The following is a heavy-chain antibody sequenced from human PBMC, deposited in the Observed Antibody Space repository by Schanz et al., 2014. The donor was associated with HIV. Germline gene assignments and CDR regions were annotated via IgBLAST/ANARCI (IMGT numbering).Heavy chain of an antibody. J-gene: IGHJ6*02. Sequence: EVQLVQSGGDLVQPGGSLRLSCEGSGFTFNMYHLQWVRQAPGKGLEWVANIKEDGSEKYHADSVKGRFTISRDNAKNSLFLQMESLRAEDTAVYYCARDGGEVWGQGTTVTVSS. CDR3: ARDGGEV. D-gene: IGHD3-16*01. CDR2: IKEDGSEK. CDR1: GFTFNMYH. V-gene: IGHV3-7*01.